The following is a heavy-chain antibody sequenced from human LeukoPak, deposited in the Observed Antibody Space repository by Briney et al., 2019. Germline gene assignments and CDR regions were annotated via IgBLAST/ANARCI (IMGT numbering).Heavy chain of an antibody. D-gene: IGHD6-19*01. J-gene: IGHJ6*02. Sequence: PSETLSLTCTVSGGSISSYYWSLIRQPPGKGLEWIGYSYYSGSTNYNPSLKSRVTISVDTSKNQFSLKLSSVTAADTAVYYCARDRGAVAGMDYYYGMDVWGQGTTVTVSS. CDR1: GGSISSYY. CDR2: SYYSGST. CDR3: ARDRGAVAGMDYYYGMDV. V-gene: IGHV4-59*01.